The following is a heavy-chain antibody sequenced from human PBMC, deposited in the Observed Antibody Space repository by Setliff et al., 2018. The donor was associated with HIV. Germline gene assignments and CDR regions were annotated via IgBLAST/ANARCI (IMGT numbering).Heavy chain of an antibody. D-gene: IGHD6-19*01. J-gene: IGHJ4*02. V-gene: IGHV4-30-2*02. Sequence: SETLSLTCAVSGDSISSGGYSWNWIRQPPGKGLEWIGYIYHSGSTYYNPSLKSRVTISVDTSKNQFSLKLTSVTVADTAVYYCAGYTSGWYAPYWGQGTLVTVSS. CDR1: GDSISSGGYS. CDR3: AGYTSGWYAPY. CDR2: IYHSGST.